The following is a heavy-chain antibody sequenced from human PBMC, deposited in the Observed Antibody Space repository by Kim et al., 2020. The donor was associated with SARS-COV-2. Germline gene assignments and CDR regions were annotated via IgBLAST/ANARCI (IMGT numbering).Heavy chain of an antibody. CDR2: ISAYNGNT. CDR1: GYTFTSYG. Sequence: ASVKVSCKASGYTFTSYGISWVRQAPGQGLEWMGWISAYNGNTNYAQKLQGRVTMTTDTSTSTAYMELRSLRSDDTAVYYCASVGQTPNESYYYHGMEVWGQGTTVTVSS. J-gene: IGHJ6*02. CDR3: ASVGQTPNESYYYHGMEV. D-gene: IGHD1-1*01. V-gene: IGHV1-18*01.